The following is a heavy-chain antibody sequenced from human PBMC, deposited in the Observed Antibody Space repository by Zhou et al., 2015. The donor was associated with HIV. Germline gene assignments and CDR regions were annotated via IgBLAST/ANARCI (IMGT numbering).Heavy chain of an antibody. D-gene: IGHD3-22*01. CDR2: IWYDGSNK. CDR3: ARDGHYYYDSSGFLGTTGGMDV. CDR1: GFTFSSYG. Sequence: QVQLVESGGGVVQPGRSLRLSCAASGFTFSSYGMHWVRQAPGKGLEWVAVIWYDGSNKYYADSVKGRFTISRDNSKNTLYLQMNSLRAEDTAVYYCARDGHYYYDSSGFLGTTGGMDVWGQGTTGHRLL. V-gene: IGHV3-33*01. J-gene: IGHJ6*02.